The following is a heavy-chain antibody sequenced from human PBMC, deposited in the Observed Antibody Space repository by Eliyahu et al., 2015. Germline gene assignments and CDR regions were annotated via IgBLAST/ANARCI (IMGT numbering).Heavy chain of an antibody. CDR1: GYTFTGYY. CDR2: INPNSGGT. CDR3: ARDGGPELYGDYYFDY. Sequence: QVQLVQSGAEVKKPGASVKVSCXASGYTFTGYYMHWVRXAPGQGPEWXGRINPNSGGTNYAQKFQGRVTMTRDTSISTAYMELSRLRSDDTAVYYCARDGGPELYGDYYFDYWGQGTLVTVSS. D-gene: IGHD4-17*01. J-gene: IGHJ4*02. V-gene: IGHV1-2*06.